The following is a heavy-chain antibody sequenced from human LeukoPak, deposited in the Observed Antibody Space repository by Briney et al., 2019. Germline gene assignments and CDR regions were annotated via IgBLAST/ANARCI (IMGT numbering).Heavy chain of an antibody. CDR3: ARDLGVVRGVPTASDY. D-gene: IGHD3-10*01. V-gene: IGHV3-21*01. CDR1: GFTFSSYS. J-gene: IGHJ4*02. CDR2: ISSSSSYI. Sequence: GGSLRLSCAASGFTFSSYSMNWVRQAPGKGLGWVSSISSSSSYIYYADSVKSRFTISRDNAKNSLYLQMNSLRAEDTAVYYCARDLGVVRGVPTASDYWGQGTLVTVSS.